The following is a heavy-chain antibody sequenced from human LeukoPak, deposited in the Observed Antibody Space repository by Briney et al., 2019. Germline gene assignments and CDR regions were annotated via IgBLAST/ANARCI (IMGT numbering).Heavy chain of an antibody. J-gene: IGHJ4*02. CDR2: ISSSGSTI. CDR3: AGGSGWYAYFDY. V-gene: IGHV3-48*03. D-gene: IGHD6-19*01. Sequence: GGSLRLSCAASGFTFSSYEMNWVRQAPGKGLEWVSYISSSGSTIYCADSVKGRFTISRDNAKNSLYLQMNSLRAEDTAVYYCAGGSGWYAYFDYWGQGTLVTVSS. CDR1: GFTFSSYE.